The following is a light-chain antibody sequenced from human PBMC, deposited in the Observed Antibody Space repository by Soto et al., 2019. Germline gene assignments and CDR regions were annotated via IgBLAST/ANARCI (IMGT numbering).Light chain of an antibody. CDR1: QSVSSY. CDR2: DAS. CDR3: QQRSNWPPLT. J-gene: IGKJ4*01. V-gene: IGKV3-11*01. Sequence: DIVLTQSPATLCLSPGERATLSCRASQSVSSYLAWYQQKPGQPPRLLIYDASNRATGIPARFSGSGSGTDFTLTISSLEPEDFAVYYCQQRSNWPPLTFGGVTKVDIK.